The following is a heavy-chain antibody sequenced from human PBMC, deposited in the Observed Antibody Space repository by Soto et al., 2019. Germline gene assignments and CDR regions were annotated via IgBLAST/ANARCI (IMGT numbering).Heavy chain of an antibody. Sequence: ASVKVCCKASGYTFTSYYMHWVRQAPGQGLEWMGIINPSGGSTSYAQKFQGRVTMTRDTSTSTVYMELSSLRSEDTAVYYCARAGNCISTSCRGWFDPWGQGTLVTVSS. J-gene: IGHJ5*02. CDR2: INPSGGST. D-gene: IGHD2-2*01. CDR3: ARAGNCISTSCRGWFDP. CDR1: GYTFTSYY. V-gene: IGHV1-46*01.